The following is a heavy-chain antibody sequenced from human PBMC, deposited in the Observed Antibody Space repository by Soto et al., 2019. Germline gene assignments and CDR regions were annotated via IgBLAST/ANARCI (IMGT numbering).Heavy chain of an antibody. CDR3: AKGVATWRTSFCRVGACLFDY. Sequence: PGGSLRLSCTASGFNFGNYGMHWVRQAPGKGLEWVAVTPDDGSYQYYADSVKGRFTISRDNSKNTLYLQMNSLRAEDTAVYYCAKGVATWRTSFCRVGACLFDYWGQGTLVTVSS. J-gene: IGHJ4*02. CDR2: TPDDGSYQ. D-gene: IGHD5-12*01. CDR1: GFNFGNYG. V-gene: IGHV3-30*02.